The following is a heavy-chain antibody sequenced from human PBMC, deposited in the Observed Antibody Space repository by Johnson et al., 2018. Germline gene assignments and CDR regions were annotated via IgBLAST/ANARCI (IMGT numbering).Heavy chain of an antibody. V-gene: IGHV3-30*03. CDR1: GFTFTNSV. J-gene: IGHJ3*01. D-gene: IGHD1-26*01. CDR3: TRVVGSYPGQAFDV. CDR2: IPSYERHN. Sequence: QVQLLDSGGGVVQPGGSLRLSCAASGFTFTNSVMHWVRQAPGKGLAWVALIPSYERHNFYADSLQRRFTVSRDNSKLYLQMDSLRAEDTAVYYCTRVVGSYPGQAFDVWGQGTMVTVSS.